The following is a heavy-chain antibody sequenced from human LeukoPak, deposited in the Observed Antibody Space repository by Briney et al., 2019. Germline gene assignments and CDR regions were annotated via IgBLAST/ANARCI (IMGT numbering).Heavy chain of an antibody. CDR1: GYTFTGYY. J-gene: IGHJ3*02. CDR3: ARDLGYCTNGVCQNAFDI. V-gene: IGHV1-2*02. CDR2: INPNSGGT. D-gene: IGHD2-8*01. Sequence: ASVKVSCKASGYTFTGYYMHWVRQAPGQGLEWMGWINPNSGGTNYAQKFQGRVTMTRDTSISTAYMELSRLRSDDTAVYYCARDLGYCTNGVCQNAFDIWGQGTMVTVSS.